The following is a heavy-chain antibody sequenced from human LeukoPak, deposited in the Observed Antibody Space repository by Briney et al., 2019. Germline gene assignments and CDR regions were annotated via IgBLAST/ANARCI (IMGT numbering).Heavy chain of an antibody. CDR3: AKDFTMVRGVIRYFDY. Sequence: GGSLRLSCTVSGFTVSSDSMSWVRQAPGKGLEWVSFIYSGGSTYYADSVKGRFTISRDNSKNTLYLQMNSLRAEDTAVYYCAKDFTMVRGVIRYFDYWGQGTLVTVSS. V-gene: IGHV3-53*01. CDR2: IYSGGST. CDR1: GFTVSSDS. J-gene: IGHJ4*02. D-gene: IGHD3-10*01.